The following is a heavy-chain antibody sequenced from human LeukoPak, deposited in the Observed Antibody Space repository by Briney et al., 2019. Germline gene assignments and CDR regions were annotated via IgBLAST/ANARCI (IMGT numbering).Heavy chain of an antibody. CDR2: IGVYNGNT. D-gene: IGHD3-3*02. CDR1: GYTFIKYG. J-gene: IGHJ3*02. Sequence: ASVKVSCKASGYTFIKYGISWVRQAPGQGLEWMGWIGVYNGNTEYVQKFQGRVIMTTDTSTSTAYMELRSLRSDDTAVYYCARASFFRGRRKDDAFDIWGQGTMVTVSS. V-gene: IGHV1-18*01. CDR3: ARASFFRGRRKDDAFDI.